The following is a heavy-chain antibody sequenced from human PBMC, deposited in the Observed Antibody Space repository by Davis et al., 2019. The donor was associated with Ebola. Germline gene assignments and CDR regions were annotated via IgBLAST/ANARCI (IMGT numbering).Heavy chain of an antibody. CDR2: ISSSSSTI. CDR1: GFTFSSYS. CDR3: ARDYLAAILFDGMDV. Sequence: GESLKISCAASGFTFSSYSMNWVRQAPGKGLEWVSYISSSSSTIYYADSVKGRFTISRDNAKNSLYLQMNSLRDEDTAVYYCARDYLAAILFDGMDVWGKGTTVTVSS. J-gene: IGHJ6*04. D-gene: IGHD6-13*01. V-gene: IGHV3-48*02.